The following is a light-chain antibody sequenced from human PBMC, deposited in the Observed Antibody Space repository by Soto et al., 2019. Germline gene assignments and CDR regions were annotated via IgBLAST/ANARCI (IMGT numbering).Light chain of an antibody. V-gene: IGKV3-11*01. J-gene: IGKJ1*01. CDR3: QQRITWPPG. CDR1: QSVTNY. CDR2: DAS. Sequence: EIFLTQSPDTLSLSPGDRATLSCRASQSVTNYRDWYQQRPGQAPRLLIYDASNRATGVPARFSGSRSGTDFTLTISDLEPEDFGLYYCQQRITWPPGFGQGTKVEIK.